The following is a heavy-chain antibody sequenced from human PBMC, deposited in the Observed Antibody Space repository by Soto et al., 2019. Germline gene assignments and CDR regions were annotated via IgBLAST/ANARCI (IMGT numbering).Heavy chain of an antibody. Sequence: ASVKVSCKASGYTFTSYGISWVRQAPGQGLEWMGWISAYNGNTNYAQKLQGRVTMTTDTSTSTAYMELRSLRSDDTAVYYCARDWHAVTNYVAGYWGQGTLVTVSS. D-gene: IGHD4-17*01. CDR1: GYTFTSYG. CDR2: ISAYNGNT. V-gene: IGHV1-18*01. J-gene: IGHJ4*02. CDR3: ARDWHAVTNYVAGY.